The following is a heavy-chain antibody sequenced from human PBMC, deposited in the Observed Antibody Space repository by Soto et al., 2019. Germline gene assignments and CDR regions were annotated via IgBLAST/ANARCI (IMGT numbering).Heavy chain of an antibody. CDR1: GFTFSSNG. D-gene: IGHD5-18*01. Sequence: GGSLRLSCAVSGFTFSSNGMHCVRQAPGKGLGWVAFLSYDGINKYYADSVKGRITISRDISKNTLYLQLNSLRAVDTAVYYFARDFSQLWVEIQERSPNYYYYWRRIRGQGTRGTVSS. CDR3: ARDFSQLWVEIQERSPNYYYYWRRI. V-gene: IGHV3-30-3*01. J-gene: IGHJ6*01. CDR2: LSYDGINK.